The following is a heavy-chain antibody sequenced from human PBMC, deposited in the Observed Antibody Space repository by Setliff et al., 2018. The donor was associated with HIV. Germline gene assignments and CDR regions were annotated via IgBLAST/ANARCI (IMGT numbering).Heavy chain of an antibody. CDR2: IIPIFPSP. CDR3: ARSRGTWGTSFGY. CDR1: GDSFRRHA. J-gene: IGHJ4*02. D-gene: IGHD3-16*01. V-gene: IGHV1-69*13. Sequence: SVKVSCKTSGDSFRRHAISWVRQAPGQGLEWMGGIIPIFPSPKYAEKFQGRVTITADESTSTAYMELSSLRFEDTAVYYCARSRGTWGTSFGYWGLGTLVTV.